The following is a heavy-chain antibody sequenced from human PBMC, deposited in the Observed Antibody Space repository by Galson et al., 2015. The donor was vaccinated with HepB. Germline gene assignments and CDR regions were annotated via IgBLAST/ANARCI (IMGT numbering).Heavy chain of an antibody. D-gene: IGHD2-2*01. CDR2: IWYDGSNK. Sequence: SLRLSCAASGFTFSSYGMHWVRQAPGKGLEWVAVIWYDGSNKYYADSVKGRFTISRDNSKNTLYLQMNSLRAEDTAVYYCASEVVPAAEYGMDVWGQGTTVTVSS. CDR1: GFTFSSYG. CDR3: ASEVVPAAEYGMDV. V-gene: IGHV3-33*08. J-gene: IGHJ6*02.